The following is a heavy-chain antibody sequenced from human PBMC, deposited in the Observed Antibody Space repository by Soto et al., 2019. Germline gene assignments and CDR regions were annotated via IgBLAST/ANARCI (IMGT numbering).Heavy chain of an antibody. V-gene: IGHV3-15*07. J-gene: IGHJ6*02. D-gene: IGHD3-3*01. CDR2: IKSKTDGGTT. CDR3: YPYDFWSGYLPESYYYYYGMDV. CDR1: GFTFSNAW. Sequence: GGSLRLSCAASGFTFSNAWMNWVRQAPGKGLEWVGRIKSKTDGGTTDYAAPVKGRFTISRDDSKNTLYLQMNSLKTEDTAVYYCYPYDFWSGYLPESYYYYYGMDVCGQGTTVTVSS.